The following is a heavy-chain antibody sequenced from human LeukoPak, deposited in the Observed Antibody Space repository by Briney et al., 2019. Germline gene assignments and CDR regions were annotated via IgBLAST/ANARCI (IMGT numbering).Heavy chain of an antibody. CDR2: INPNGGDT. Sequence: ASVTVSSKAAGYNFPAYFMHWVRQAPGQGLEWMGRINPNGGDTNYAQKFQGRVTMASDTSISTAYMELNSLMSDDTAVYYCVRVGFTTSWSNFDYWGQGTLVTVSS. V-gene: IGHV1-2*06. D-gene: IGHD2-2*01. CDR1: GYNFPAYF. J-gene: IGHJ4*02. CDR3: VRVGFTTSWSNFDY.